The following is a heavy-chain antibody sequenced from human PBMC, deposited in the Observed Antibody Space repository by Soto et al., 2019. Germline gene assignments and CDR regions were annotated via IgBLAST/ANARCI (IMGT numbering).Heavy chain of an antibody. D-gene: IGHD6-13*01. Sequence: EASVKVSCKASGGTFSIYTISWVRQAPGQGLEWMGRIIPILGIANYAQKFQGRVTITADKSTSTAYMELSSLRSEDTAVYYCARGDSSYIFDYWGQGTLVTVSS. CDR3: ARGDSSYIFDY. CDR1: GGTFSIYT. V-gene: IGHV1-69*02. J-gene: IGHJ4*02. CDR2: IIPILGIA.